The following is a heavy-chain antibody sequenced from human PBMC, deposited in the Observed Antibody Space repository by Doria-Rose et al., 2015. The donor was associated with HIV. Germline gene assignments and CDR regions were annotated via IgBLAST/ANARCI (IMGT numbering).Heavy chain of an antibody. CDR2: TYYTGTS. Sequence: GLVKPSETLSLTCSVSGASVSSRGYYWNWIRQVPGKGLESLGYTYYTGTSDYSPSLKSRLNMAVDTSKNQFSLELSFVTVADTAVYYCARMGSYRELDYWGQGALVIVSA. CDR1: GASVSSRGYY. CDR3: ARMGSYRELDY. J-gene: IGHJ4*02. D-gene: IGHD3-3*01. V-gene: IGHV4-31*03.